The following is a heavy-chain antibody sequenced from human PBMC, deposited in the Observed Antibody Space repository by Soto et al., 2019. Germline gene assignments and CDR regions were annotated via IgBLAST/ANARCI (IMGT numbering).Heavy chain of an antibody. CDR3: ARLQEEQLVDGVDY. Sequence: EVQLVESGGGLVKPGGSPRLSCAASGFTFSSYSMNWVRQAPGKGLEWVSSISSSSSYIYYADSVKGRFTISRDNAKNSLYLQMNSLRAEDTAVYYCARLQEEQLVDGVDYWGQGTLVTVSS. V-gene: IGHV3-21*01. CDR1: GFTFSSYS. CDR2: ISSSSSYI. D-gene: IGHD6-6*01. J-gene: IGHJ4*02.